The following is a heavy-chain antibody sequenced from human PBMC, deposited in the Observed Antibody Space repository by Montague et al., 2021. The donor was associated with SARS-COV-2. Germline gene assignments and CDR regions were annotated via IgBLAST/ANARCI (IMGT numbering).Heavy chain of an antibody. CDR2: MHSTGST. J-gene: IGHJ4*02. Sequence: SETLSLTCSVSGGSINNYFWGWIRQSPGKGLEWVGYMHSTGSTAXXPSXXXRVIISVDTSKTQSSLKLSSVSAAGTALYYCGRAVVGAKTVTIESWGQGTLVTVSS. CDR3: GRAVVGAKTVTIES. D-gene: IGHD2-15*01. V-gene: IGHV4-59*01. CDR1: GGSINNYF.